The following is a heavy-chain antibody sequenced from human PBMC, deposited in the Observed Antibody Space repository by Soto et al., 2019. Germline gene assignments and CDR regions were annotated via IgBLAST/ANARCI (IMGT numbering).Heavy chain of an antibody. V-gene: IGHV3-15*05. CDR1: GFIFIDAW. CDR2: VKSKSEGGTT. CDR3: VAGSPFEY. Sequence: GALRGSCADSGFIFIDAWISWVRQAPGKGLEWIGRVKSKSEGGTTDYAALVEGRFTVSRDDSINTVSLQMDSLKMEDTAVYFCVAGSPFEYWGQGTLVTVSP. J-gene: IGHJ4*02. D-gene: IGHD2-21*01.